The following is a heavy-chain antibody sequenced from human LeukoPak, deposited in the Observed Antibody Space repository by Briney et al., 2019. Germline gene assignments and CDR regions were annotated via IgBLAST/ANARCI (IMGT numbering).Heavy chain of an antibody. Sequence: ASVKVSCKASGGTFSSYAISWVREAPGQGLEWMGGIIPIFGTANYAQKFQGRVTITADESTSTAYMELSSLRSEDTAVYYCAGDRSSDYGGNYFDYWGQGTLVTVSS. CDR1: GGTFSSYA. CDR2: IIPIFGTA. D-gene: IGHD4-23*01. V-gene: IGHV1-69*13. CDR3: AGDRSSDYGGNYFDY. J-gene: IGHJ4*02.